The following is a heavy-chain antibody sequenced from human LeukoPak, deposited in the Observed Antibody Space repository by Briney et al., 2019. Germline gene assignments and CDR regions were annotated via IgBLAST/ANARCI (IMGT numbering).Heavy chain of an antibody. Sequence: GGSLRLSCAASGFTFSTCAMSWVRQAPGKGLEWVSAISGSGGSTYYADSVKGRFTISRDNSKNTLYLQMNSLRAEDTAVYYCAAYYYGSGNYPLDYWGQGTLVTVSS. CDR2: ISGSGGST. CDR1: GFTFSTCA. V-gene: IGHV3-23*01. J-gene: IGHJ4*02. D-gene: IGHD3-10*01. CDR3: AAYYYGSGNYPLDY.